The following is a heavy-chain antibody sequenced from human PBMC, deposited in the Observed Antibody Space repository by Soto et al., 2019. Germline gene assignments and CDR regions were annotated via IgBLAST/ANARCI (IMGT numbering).Heavy chain of an antibody. CDR2: IYWNDDK. J-gene: IGHJ3*02. Sequence: ASGPTLVNPTQTLTLTCTFSGFSLSTSGVGVGWIRQPPGKALEWLALIYWNDDKRYSPSLKSRLTITKDTSKNQVVLTMTNMDPVDTATYYCAHSLLIAAAGKSGDAFDIWGQGTMVTVSS. CDR3: AHSLLIAAAGKSGDAFDI. D-gene: IGHD6-13*01. CDR1: GFSLSTSGVG. V-gene: IGHV2-5*01.